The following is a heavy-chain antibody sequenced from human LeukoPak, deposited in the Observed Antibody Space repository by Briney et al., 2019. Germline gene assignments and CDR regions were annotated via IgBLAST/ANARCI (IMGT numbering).Heavy chain of an antibody. D-gene: IGHD3-16*01. CDR2: IYYSGST. J-gene: IGHJ4*02. Sequence: PSETLSLTCTVSGGFISSYYWSWIRQPPGKGLEWIGYIYYSGSTNYNPSLKSRVTISVHTSKNQFSLKLISVTAADTAVYYCARERRGGALDYWGQGTLVTVSS. CDR1: GGFISSYY. CDR3: ARERRGGALDY. V-gene: IGHV4-59*01.